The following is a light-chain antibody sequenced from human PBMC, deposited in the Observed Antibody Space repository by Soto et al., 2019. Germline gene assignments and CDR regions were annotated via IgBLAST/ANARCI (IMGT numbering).Light chain of an antibody. CDR3: CSYADNYSYV. Sequence: QSALTQPASVSESPGQSITISCTGTNNDVGNYKLVSWFQHHLGKAPKLIIYEGTKRPSGVSNRFSASQSGNTASLTISGLQAEDEADYYCCSYADNYSYVFGTGTKLTVL. J-gene: IGLJ1*01. V-gene: IGLV2-23*01. CDR1: NNDVGNYKL. CDR2: EGT.